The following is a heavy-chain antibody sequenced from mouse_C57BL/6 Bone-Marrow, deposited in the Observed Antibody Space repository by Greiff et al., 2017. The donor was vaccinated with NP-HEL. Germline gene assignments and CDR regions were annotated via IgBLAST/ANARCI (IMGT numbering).Heavy chain of an antibody. J-gene: IGHJ2*01. CDR2: IYPRSGNT. D-gene: IGHD1-1*01. Sequence: VKLQESGAELARPGASVKLSCKASGYTFTSYGISWVKQRTGPGLEWIGEIYPRSGNTYYNEKFKGKATLTADKSSSTAYMELRSLTSEDSAVYFCAREVITPFDYWGQGTTLTVSS. V-gene: IGHV1-81*01. CDR3: AREVITPFDY. CDR1: GYTFTSYG.